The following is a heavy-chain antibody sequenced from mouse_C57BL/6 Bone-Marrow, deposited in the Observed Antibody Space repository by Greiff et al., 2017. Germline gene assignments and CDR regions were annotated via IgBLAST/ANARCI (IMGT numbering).Heavy chain of an antibody. D-gene: IGHD1-1*01. CDR3: SEDSAVYYCASTYGSRGNWYFDV. CDR1: YTFSRRVH. CDR2: GQGLEWIG. V-gene: IGHV1-87*01. J-gene: IGHJ1*03. Sequence: VKVVESGPELARPWASVKISCQAFYTFSRRVHFAIRDTNYWMQWVKQRPGQGLEWIGAIYPGNGDTSYNQKFKGKATLTADKSSSTAYMQLSSLTSEDSAVYYCASTYGSRGNWYFDVWGTGTTVTVSS.